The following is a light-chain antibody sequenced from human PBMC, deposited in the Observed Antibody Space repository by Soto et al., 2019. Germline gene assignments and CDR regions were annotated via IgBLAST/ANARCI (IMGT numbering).Light chain of an antibody. CDR2: DAS. CDR1: QSVSIY. Sequence: EIVLTQSPATLSLSPGERATLSCRASQSVSIYLAWYQHRPGQAPRLLIYDASNRATGIPARFSGSGSGTDFTLPISSLEPEDFAVYYCQHRYSWPLTFGGGTRVEIK. CDR3: QHRYSWPLT. V-gene: IGKV3-11*01. J-gene: IGKJ4*01.